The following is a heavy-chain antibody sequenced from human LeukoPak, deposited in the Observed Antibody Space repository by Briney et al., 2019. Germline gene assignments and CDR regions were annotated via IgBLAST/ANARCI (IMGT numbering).Heavy chain of an antibody. CDR3: ARDLGIAAPDY. J-gene: IGHJ4*02. V-gene: IGHV3-74*01. D-gene: IGHD6-13*01. CDR2: INSDGSST. Sequence: PGGSLRLSCAASGFTFSSYWMHWVRQAPGKGLVWVSRINSDGSSTSYADSVKGRFTLSTDTAKNTLYLQMNSLRAEDTAVYYCARDLGIAAPDYWGQGTLVTVSS. CDR1: GFTFSSYW.